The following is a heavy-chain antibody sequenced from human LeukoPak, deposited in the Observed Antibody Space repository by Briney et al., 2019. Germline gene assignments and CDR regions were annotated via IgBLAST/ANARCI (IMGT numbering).Heavy chain of an antibody. J-gene: IGHJ3*02. Sequence: SETLSLTCAVSGGSISGSNWWSWVRQPPGKGLEWIGEIYHSGSTNYNPSLKSRVTISVDKSKNQFSLKLSSVTAADTAVYYCARQNYYYDSSGYYAAFDIWGQGTMVTVSS. CDR3: ARQNYYYDSSGYYAAFDI. CDR2: IYHSGST. V-gene: IGHV4-4*02. CDR1: GGSISGSNW. D-gene: IGHD3-22*01.